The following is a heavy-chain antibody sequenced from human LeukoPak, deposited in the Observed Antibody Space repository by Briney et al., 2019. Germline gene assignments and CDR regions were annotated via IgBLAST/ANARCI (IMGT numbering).Heavy chain of an antibody. D-gene: IGHD6-13*01. CDR2: IIPILGIA. J-gene: IGHJ3*02. CDR1: GGTFSSYA. V-gene: IGHV1-69*04. Sequence: GASVKVSCKASGGTFSSYAIGWVRQAPGQGLEWMGRIIPILGIANYAQKFQGRVTITADKSTSTAYMELSSLRSEDTAVYYCARAWVIAAAGTGAFDIWGQGTMVTVSS. CDR3: ARAWVIAAAGTGAFDI.